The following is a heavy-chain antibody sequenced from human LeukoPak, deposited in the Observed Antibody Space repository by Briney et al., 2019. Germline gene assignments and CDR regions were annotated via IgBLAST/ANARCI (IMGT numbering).Heavy chain of an antibody. CDR1: GYTFTSYA. V-gene: IGHV1-3*01. CDR3: ARGDNWNPFDY. Sequence: GASVKVSCKASGYTFTSYAMHWVRQAPGQRLEWMGWINAGNGNTKYSQKFQGRVTITRDTSTSTAYMELRSLRSDDTAVYYCARGDNWNPFDYWGQGTLVTVSS. CDR2: INAGNGNT. J-gene: IGHJ4*02. D-gene: IGHD1-20*01.